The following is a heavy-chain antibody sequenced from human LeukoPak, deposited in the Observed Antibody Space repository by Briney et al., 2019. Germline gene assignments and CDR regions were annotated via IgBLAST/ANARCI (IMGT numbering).Heavy chain of an antibody. CDR3: ARDSYTVTTGNDAFDI. CDR1: GGSISSYY. J-gene: IGHJ3*02. Sequence: SETLSLTCTVSGGSISSYYWSWIRQPAGKGLEWIGRIYTYGTTNYNPSLKSRVTMSLDTSKNQFSLKLSSVTAADTAVYYCARDSYTVTTGNDAFDIWGQGTVVTVSS. V-gene: IGHV4-4*07. CDR2: IYTYGTT. D-gene: IGHD4-17*01.